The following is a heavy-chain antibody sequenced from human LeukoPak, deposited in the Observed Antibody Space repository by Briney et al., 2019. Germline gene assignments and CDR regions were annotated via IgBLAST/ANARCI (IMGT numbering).Heavy chain of an antibody. J-gene: IGHJ4*02. CDR3: ARDCRSVSCYSVDY. CDR1: GGTFSSYA. Sequence: SEKVSCKASGGTFSSYAISWVRQAPGQGLEWMGGIIPIFGTANYAQKFQGRVTITADTSTSTSYMELSSLRSEDTAVFYCARDCRSVSCYSVDYWGQGTLVTVSS. CDR2: IIPIFGTA. D-gene: IGHD2-15*01. V-gene: IGHV1-69*06.